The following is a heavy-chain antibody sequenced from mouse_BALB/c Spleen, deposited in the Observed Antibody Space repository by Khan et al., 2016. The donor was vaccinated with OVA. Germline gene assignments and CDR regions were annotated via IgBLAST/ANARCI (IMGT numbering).Heavy chain of an antibody. J-gene: IGHJ4*01. CDR2: IWGGGGT. D-gene: IGHD2-14*01. Sequence: VQLQESGPGLVAPSQSLSITCTVSGFSLSRYNIHWVRQPPGKGLEWLGMIWGGGGTDYNSTLKSRLSIRKDNSKSQVLLKMNSLQTDDTAMYYCARAYYRYDGYYVMDYWGQGTSVTVSS. V-gene: IGHV2-6-4*01. CDR3: ARAYYRYDGYYVMDY. CDR1: GFSLSRYN.